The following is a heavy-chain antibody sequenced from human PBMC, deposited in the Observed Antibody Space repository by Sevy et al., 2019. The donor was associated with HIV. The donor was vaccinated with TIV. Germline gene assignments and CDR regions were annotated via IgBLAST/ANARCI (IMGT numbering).Heavy chain of an antibody. V-gene: IGHV1-69*13. D-gene: IGHD3-3*01. CDR1: GGTFSSYA. J-gene: IGHJ6*02. Sequence: ASLKVSCKASGGTFSSYAISWVRQAPGQGLEWMGGIIPIFGTANYAQKFQGRVTITADESTSTAYMELSSLRSEDTAVYYCAREVVQDFWSGYYYYYYGMDVWGQGTTVTVSS. CDR3: AREVVQDFWSGYYYYYYGMDV. CDR2: IIPIFGTA.